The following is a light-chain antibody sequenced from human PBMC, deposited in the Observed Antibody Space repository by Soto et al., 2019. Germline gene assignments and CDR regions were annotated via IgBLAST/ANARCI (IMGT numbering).Light chain of an antibody. CDR3: QQYGSSPRT. V-gene: IGKV3-20*01. J-gene: IGKJ1*01. CDR1: QSVSRNY. CDR2: GAS. Sequence: EIVLTQSPGTLSLSPGERATLSCRASQSVSRNYLAWYQQKPGQAPRLLISGASSRATGIPDRLSGSGSGTNFTLTISRLEPEDFAVYYCQQYGSSPRTFGQGTKVDIK.